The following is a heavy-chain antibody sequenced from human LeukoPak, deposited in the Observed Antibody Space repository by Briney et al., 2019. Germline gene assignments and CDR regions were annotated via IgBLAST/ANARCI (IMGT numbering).Heavy chain of an antibody. CDR1: GGSMGTYY. CDR2: IYYRGST. V-gene: IGHV4-59*08. D-gene: IGHD2-21*01. CDR3: ARHGAIPVY. J-gene: IGHJ4*02. Sequence: PSETLSLTCSVSGGSMGTYYWTWVRQPPGKGLEWIGYIYYRGSTNYNPSLKSRVTISEDTAKNQFSLKLTSVTAADTAVYYCARHGAIPVYWGQGSLVIVSS.